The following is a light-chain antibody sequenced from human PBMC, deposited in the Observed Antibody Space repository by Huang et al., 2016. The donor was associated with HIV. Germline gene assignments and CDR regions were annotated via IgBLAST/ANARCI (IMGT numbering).Light chain of an antibody. CDR2: DAS. V-gene: IGKV3-15*01. Sequence: EIVMTQSPATLSVSPGERATLSCRASQSVTSNLAWYQQKPGQAPRLLIHDASTRATAIPARFSGSGSGTEFTLTINSLQSEDFVVYYCQQYNNWPGTFGGGTKVEIK. CDR1: QSVTSN. CDR3: QQYNNWPGT. J-gene: IGKJ4*01.